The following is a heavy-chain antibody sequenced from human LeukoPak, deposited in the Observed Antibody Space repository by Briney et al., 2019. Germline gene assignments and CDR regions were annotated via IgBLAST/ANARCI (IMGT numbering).Heavy chain of an antibody. Sequence: GGSLRLSCAASGFTFSSYSMNWVRQAPGKGLEWVSSISRSYRYIYCADSVKGRFTISRDNAKNSLYLQMNSLRAEDTAVYYCARSPSSSVSWFDPWGQGTLVTVSS. V-gene: IGHV3-21*01. D-gene: IGHD6-6*01. CDR1: GFTFSSYS. J-gene: IGHJ5*02. CDR2: ISRSYRYI. CDR3: ARSPSSSVSWFDP.